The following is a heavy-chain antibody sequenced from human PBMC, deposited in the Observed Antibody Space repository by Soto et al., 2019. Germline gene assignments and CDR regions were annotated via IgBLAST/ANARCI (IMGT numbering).Heavy chain of an antibody. D-gene: IGHD3-3*01. CDR2: INSNSGAT. CDR3: ARGGGTILAPLP. Sequence: ASVKVSCKASGYTFTGYFMHWVRQAPGQGLEWMGWINSNSGATKYAQKFQGRVTLSRDTSISTAYMELSGLRSDDTAVYYCARGGGTILAPLPWGQGTLVTFSS. CDR1: GYTFTGYF. J-gene: IGHJ5*02. V-gene: IGHV1-2*02.